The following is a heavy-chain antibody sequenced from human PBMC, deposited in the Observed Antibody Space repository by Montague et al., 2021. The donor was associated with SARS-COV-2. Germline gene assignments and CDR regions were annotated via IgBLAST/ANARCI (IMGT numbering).Heavy chain of an antibody. CDR1: GGSISSSSYY. CDR2: IYYSGST. V-gene: IGHV4-39*07. J-gene: IGHJ4*02. Sequence: SETLSLTCTVSGGSISSSSYYWGWIRQPPGKGLEWIGSIYYSGSTYHNPSLKSRVTISVDTSKNQFSLKLSSVTAADTAVYYCAREGGWLSRGSYCFDYWGQGTLVTVSS. D-gene: IGHD3-22*01. CDR3: AREGGWLSRGSYCFDY.